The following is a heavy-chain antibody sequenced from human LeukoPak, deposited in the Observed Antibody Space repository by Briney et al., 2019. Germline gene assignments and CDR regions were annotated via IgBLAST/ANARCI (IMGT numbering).Heavy chain of an antibody. J-gene: IGHJ4*02. V-gene: IGHV3-23*01. CDR2: LRGGGET. CDR3: AKANWVSNADAVW. D-gene: IGHD1-1*01. Sequence: PGGSLRLSCAASGFSFSDYAMSWVRQAPARGPEWVSSLRGGGETFYADSVKGRSTLSRDDSRNTVYLQLNNLRVEDTAIYYCAKANWVSNADAVWWGQGTQVTVSS. CDR1: GFSFSDYA.